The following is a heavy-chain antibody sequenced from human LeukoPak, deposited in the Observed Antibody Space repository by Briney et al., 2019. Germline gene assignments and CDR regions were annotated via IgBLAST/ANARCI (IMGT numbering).Heavy chain of an antibody. V-gene: IGHV1-18*01. Sequence: ASVKVSCKASGGTFSSYAISWVRQAPGQGLEWMGWISGHKGNTIYAQKFQGRVTMITDTPTSTAYMDLRSLRPDDTAVYYCARDHVPRGDGYNYYEYWGQGTLVTVSS. D-gene: IGHD5-24*01. CDR1: GGTFSSYA. J-gene: IGHJ4*02. CDR2: ISGHKGNT. CDR3: ARDHVPRGDGYNYYEY.